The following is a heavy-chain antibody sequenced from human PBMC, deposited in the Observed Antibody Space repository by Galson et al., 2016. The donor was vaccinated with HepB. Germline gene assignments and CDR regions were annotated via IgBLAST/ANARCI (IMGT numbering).Heavy chain of an antibody. CDR1: GFTFSSCA. CDR2: ISDNGGST. V-gene: IGHV3-64D*06. CDR3: VKDRGWGYTSNAFDI. J-gene: IGHJ3*02. Sequence: SLRLSCAASGFTFSSCAMHWVRQAPGKGLESVSAISDNGGSTYYADSVKGRFTISRDNSKNTLYRRMSSLRAEDTAVYYCVKDRGWGYTSNAFDIWGQGKMV. D-gene: IGHD1-1*01.